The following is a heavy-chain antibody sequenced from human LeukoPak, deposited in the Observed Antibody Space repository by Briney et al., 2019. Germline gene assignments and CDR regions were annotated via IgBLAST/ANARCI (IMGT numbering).Heavy chain of an antibody. CDR3: ATVSTILGLHLDV. CDR2: VDPKNNET. D-gene: IGHD3-9*01. Sequence: GATVKISCKASGHIFTDNYMNWVQQAPGKGLEWMGRVDPKNNETIFAERFQGRVTMTADSSIDTAYMELRSLRSEDTAVYYCATVSTILGLHLDVWGKGTTVIVSS. V-gene: IGHV1-69-2*01. J-gene: IGHJ6*04. CDR1: GHIFTDNY.